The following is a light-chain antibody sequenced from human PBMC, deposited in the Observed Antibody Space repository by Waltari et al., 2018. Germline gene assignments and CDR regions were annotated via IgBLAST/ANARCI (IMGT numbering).Light chain of an antibody. CDR3: QQYNNWPPYT. V-gene: IGKV3-15*01. Sequence: EIVMTQSPATLSVSPGERATLSCRASQSVGSNLAWYQQKPGQAPRLLIYDTSTRATGIPARFSGSGSGTEFTLTISSMQSEDFAAYYCQQYNNWPPYTFGQGTKLEIK. J-gene: IGKJ2*01. CDR1: QSVGSN. CDR2: DTS.